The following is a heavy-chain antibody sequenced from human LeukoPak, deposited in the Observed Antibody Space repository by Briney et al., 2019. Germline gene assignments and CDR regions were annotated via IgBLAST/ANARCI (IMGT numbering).Heavy chain of an antibody. CDR1: GYTFTGYY. D-gene: IGHD6-6*01. Sequence: ASVKVSCKASGYTFTGYYMHWVRQAPGQGLEWMGRINPNSGGTNYAQKFQGRVTMTRDTSISTAYMELSRLRSDDTAVYYCARGFGQRGYSSSSSFDYWGQGTLVTVSS. CDR3: ARGFGQRGYSSSSSFDY. CDR2: INPNSGGT. J-gene: IGHJ4*02. V-gene: IGHV1-2*06.